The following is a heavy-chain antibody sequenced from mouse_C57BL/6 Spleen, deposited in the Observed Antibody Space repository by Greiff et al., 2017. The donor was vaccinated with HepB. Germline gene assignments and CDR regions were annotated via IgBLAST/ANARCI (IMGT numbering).Heavy chain of an antibody. J-gene: IGHJ4*01. CDR1: GYTFTDYY. CDR2: INPYNGGT. Sequence: VQLKESGPVLVKPGASVKMSCKASGYTFTDYYMNWVKQSHGKSLEWIGVINPYNGGTSYNQKFKGKATLTVDKSSSTAYMELNSLTSEDSAVYYCARDYGSGRAMDYWGQGTSVTASS. CDR3: ARDYGSGRAMDY. D-gene: IGHD1-1*01. V-gene: IGHV1-19*01.